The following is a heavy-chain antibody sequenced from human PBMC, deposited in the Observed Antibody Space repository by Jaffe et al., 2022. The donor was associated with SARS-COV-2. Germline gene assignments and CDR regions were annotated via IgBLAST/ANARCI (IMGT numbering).Heavy chain of an antibody. Sequence: EVQLVESGGGLVKPGGSLRLSCAASGFTFSSYSMNWVRQAPGKGLEWVSSISSSSSYIYYADSVKGRFTISRDNAKNSLYLQMNSLRAEDTAVYYCARDQVKAYSSSPIDYWGQGTLVTVSS. V-gene: IGHV3-21*01. D-gene: IGHD6-6*01. CDR3: ARDQVKAYSSSPIDY. J-gene: IGHJ4*02. CDR1: GFTFSSYS. CDR2: ISSSSSYI.